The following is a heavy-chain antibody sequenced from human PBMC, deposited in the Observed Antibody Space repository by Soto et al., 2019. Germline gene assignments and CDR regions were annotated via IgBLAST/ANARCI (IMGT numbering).Heavy chain of an antibody. Sequence: EVQLVESGGGMVQPGGSLRLSCAASGFTFSLYSMSWVRQAPGKGLEWVSYISRSSTGIHYADSVKGRFTISRDDVTNSMHLQMNSLRDGDTAVYYCARAVTWGLDVWGQGTTVSISS. J-gene: IGHJ6*01. D-gene: IGHD3-10*01. CDR3: ARAVTWGLDV. V-gene: IGHV3-48*02. CDR2: ISRSSTGI. CDR1: GFTFSLYS.